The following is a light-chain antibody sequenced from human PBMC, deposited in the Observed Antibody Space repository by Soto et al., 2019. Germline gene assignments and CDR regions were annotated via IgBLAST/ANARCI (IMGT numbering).Light chain of an antibody. CDR3: RHYYSYPIS. V-gene: IGKV1-5*03. J-gene: IGKJ5*01. Sequence: DIQMTQSPSTLSASVGDRVTITCRASQSISSWLAWYQQKPGRAPNLLIYEASILETGVPSRFSGSGSGTEFTLTISSLQPDDFAIYYCRHYYSYPISFGQGTRLEIK. CDR2: EAS. CDR1: QSISSW.